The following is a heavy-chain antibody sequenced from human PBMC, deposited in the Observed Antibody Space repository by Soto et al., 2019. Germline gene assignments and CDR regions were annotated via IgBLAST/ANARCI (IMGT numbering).Heavy chain of an antibody. J-gene: IGHJ4*02. CDR2: ISADNHNT. CDR1: GYTFTSYV. V-gene: IGHV1-18*01. D-gene: IGHD3-22*01. CDR3: AGARRNYEALDY. Sequence: ASVKVSCKTSGYTFTSYVISWVRQAPGHGLEWMGWISADNHNTNVAQNFQGRVTLTTDTSTTTVFMELRNLRSDDTAVYYCAGARRNYEALDYWRQRTLGTVS.